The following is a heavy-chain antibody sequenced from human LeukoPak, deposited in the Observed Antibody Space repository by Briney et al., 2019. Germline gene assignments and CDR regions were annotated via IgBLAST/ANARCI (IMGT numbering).Heavy chain of an antibody. Sequence: GTSLRLSCTASGFTFAGYGMHWVRQAPGKGLEWVALIIYDGSNKYHVDSVKGRFTVSRDNSKNTLYLQMNSLRAEDTAVYYCVKVPRSGCCAFDIWGLGTMVTVSS. CDR1: GFTFAGYG. CDR3: VKVPRSGCCAFDI. V-gene: IGHV3-30*18. D-gene: IGHD6-19*01. J-gene: IGHJ3*02. CDR2: IIYDGSNK.